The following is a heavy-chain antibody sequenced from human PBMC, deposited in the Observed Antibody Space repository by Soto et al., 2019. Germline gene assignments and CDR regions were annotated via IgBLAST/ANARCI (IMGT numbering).Heavy chain of an antibody. CDR1: GYTFTSYY. Sequence: QVQLVQSGAEVKKPGASVKVSCKASGYTFTSYYMHWVRQAPGQGLEWMGIINPSGGSTSYAQKFQGRVTMTRDTSTSTVYMELSSLRSEDTAVYYCARGDYIAVAAAINFDYWGQGTLVTVSS. V-gene: IGHV1-46*01. D-gene: IGHD6-19*01. CDR2: INPSGGST. J-gene: IGHJ4*02. CDR3: ARGDYIAVAAAINFDY.